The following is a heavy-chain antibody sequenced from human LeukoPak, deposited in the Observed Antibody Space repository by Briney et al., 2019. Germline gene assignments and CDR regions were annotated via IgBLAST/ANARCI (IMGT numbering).Heavy chain of an antibody. D-gene: IGHD6-13*01. CDR2: INPNSGGT. CDR1: GYTFTGYY. V-gene: IGHV1-2*02. J-gene: IGHJ6*02. Sequence: ASVKVSCKASGYTFTGYYMHWVRQAPGQGLEWMGWINPNSGGTNYAQKFQGRVTMTRDTSISTAYMGLSRLRSDDTAVYYCAGGYSSSWYTGYYGMDVWGQGTTVTVSS. CDR3: AGGYSSSWYTGYYGMDV.